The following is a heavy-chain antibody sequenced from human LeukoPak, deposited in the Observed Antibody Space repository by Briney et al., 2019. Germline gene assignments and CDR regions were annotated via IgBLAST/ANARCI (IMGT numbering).Heavy chain of an antibody. CDR1: GFTFDDYA. CDR3: AKDWSYDILTGYFAY. Sequence: GGSLRLSCAASGFTFDDYAMHWVRQAPGEGLEWVSGISWNSGSIGYADSVKGRFTISRDNAKNSLYLQMNSLRAEDTALYYCAKDWSYDILTGYFAYWGQGTLVTVSS. V-gene: IGHV3-9*01. D-gene: IGHD3-9*01. CDR2: ISWNSGSI. J-gene: IGHJ4*02.